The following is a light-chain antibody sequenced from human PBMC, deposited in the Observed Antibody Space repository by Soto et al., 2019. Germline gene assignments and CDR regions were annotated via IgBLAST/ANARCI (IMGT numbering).Light chain of an antibody. Sequence: EIVMTQSPATPSVSQGERATLSCRASQRVSSNLAWYQQKPGQAPRLLIYGASTRATGITARFGGSGSGTEFTLSISSLLSEDVAVYYCRRSNNGSSTFGQ. CDR1: QRVSSN. CDR3: RRSNNGSST. V-gene: IGKV3-15*01. J-gene: IGKJ1*01. CDR2: GAS.